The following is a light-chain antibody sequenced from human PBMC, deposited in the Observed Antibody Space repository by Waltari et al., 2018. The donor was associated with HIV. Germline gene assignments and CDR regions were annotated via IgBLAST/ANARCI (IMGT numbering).Light chain of an antibody. CDR3: SSYTSSSSYV. CDR1: SSDVGGSNY. CDR2: DVN. J-gene: IGLJ1*01. Sequence: QSALTQPASVSGSPGQSITISCTGTSSDVGGSNYVSWYQQHPGKAPKLMIYDVNKPPSGVSNRFSGSKSGNTASLTISGLQAEDEADYYCSSYTSSSSYVFGTGTKVTVL. V-gene: IGLV2-14*01.